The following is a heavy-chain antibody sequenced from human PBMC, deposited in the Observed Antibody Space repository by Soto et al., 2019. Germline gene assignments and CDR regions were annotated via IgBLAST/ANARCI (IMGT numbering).Heavy chain of an antibody. J-gene: IGHJ4*02. CDR2: IYSSGNT. CDR1: DGSVTSGSYY. V-gene: IGHV4-61*01. D-gene: IGHD6-19*01. CDR3: ARALAVPGYYFDY. Sequence: SETQSLTCTVSDGSVTSGSYYWSWIRQPPGKGLEWIGYIYSSGNTNYNPSLKSRVTISIDTSKNQFSLKLSSVTAADTAVYYCARALAVPGYYFDYWGQGTLVTVSS.